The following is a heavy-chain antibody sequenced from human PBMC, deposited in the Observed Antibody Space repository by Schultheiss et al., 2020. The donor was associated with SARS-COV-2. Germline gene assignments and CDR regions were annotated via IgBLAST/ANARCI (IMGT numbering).Heavy chain of an antibody. CDR1: GFTFSSYA. D-gene: IGHD1-26*01. CDR2: ISSDGVTI. J-gene: IGHJ4*02. CDR3: ARDYKGANY. Sequence: GESLKISCAASGFTFSSYAMSWIRQAPGKGLEWVSYISSDGVTIYYADSVVGRFTISRDNAKNSVYLQMNSLRANDTAVYYCARDYKGANYWGQGTLVTVSS. V-gene: IGHV3-11*01.